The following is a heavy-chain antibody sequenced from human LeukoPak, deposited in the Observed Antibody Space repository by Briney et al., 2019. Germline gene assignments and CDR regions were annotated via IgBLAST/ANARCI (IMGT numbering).Heavy chain of an antibody. V-gene: IGHV4-34*01. D-gene: IGHD3-10*01. CDR1: GGSFSGYY. CDR2: INHSGST. CDR3: ARCCPRRRRSTGNYYGSGGPNNWFDP. Sequence: SETLSLTCAVYGGSFSGYYWSWIRQPPGKGLEWIGEINHSGSTNYNPSLKSRVTISVDTSKNQFSLKLSSVTAADTAVYYCARCCPRRRRSTGNYYGSGGPNNWFDPWGQGTLVTVSS. J-gene: IGHJ5*02.